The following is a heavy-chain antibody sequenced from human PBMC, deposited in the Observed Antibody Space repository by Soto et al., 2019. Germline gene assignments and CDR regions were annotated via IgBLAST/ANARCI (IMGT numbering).Heavy chain of an antibody. D-gene: IGHD6-19*01. V-gene: IGHV4-59*12. Sequence: TSXTLSLTCRVSGGTMSNDYWTWIRQPPGKGLEWIGYIYHSGSTYYNPSLKSRVTISVDRSKNQFSLKLSSVTAADTAVYYCARAGGLGAVAVDYWGQGTLVTVSS. CDR3: ARAGGLGAVAVDY. CDR1: GGTMSNDY. J-gene: IGHJ4*02. CDR2: IYHSGST.